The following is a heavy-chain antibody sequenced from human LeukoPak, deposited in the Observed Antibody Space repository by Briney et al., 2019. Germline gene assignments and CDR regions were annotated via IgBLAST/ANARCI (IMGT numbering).Heavy chain of an antibody. D-gene: IGHD1-1*01. CDR3: AREGGAQELDEHEYYFDY. Sequence: ASVNVSCTASGYTFTSYYMHWVRQAPGQGLEWMGIINPSGGSTSYAQKFQGRVTMTRDTSTSTVYMELSSLRSEDTAVYYCAREGGAQELDEHEYYFDYWGQGTLVTVSS. CDR1: GYTFTSYY. V-gene: IGHV1-46*01. J-gene: IGHJ4*02. CDR2: INPSGGST.